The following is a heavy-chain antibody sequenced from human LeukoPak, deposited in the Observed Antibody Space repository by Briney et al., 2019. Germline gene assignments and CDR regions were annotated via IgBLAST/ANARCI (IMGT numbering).Heavy chain of an antibody. CDR1: GFTFRTYA. CDR3: ANDYPVKPDLNY. J-gene: IGHJ4*02. Sequence: GGSLRLPCAAPGFTFRTYAMSWVPQAPGKGLEWVSSISSSGGSIYYVDSVKGRCTISRDNSKNTLYLQMNSLRAEDTAVYYCANDYPVKPDLNYCGQGTLVTVSS. CDR2: ISSSGGSI. V-gene: IGHV3-23*01.